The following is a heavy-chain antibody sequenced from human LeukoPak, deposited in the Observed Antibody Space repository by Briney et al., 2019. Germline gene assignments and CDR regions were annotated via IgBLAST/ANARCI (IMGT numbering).Heavy chain of an antibody. J-gene: IGHJ5*02. CDR2: IYTSGTT. V-gene: IGHV4-61*02. D-gene: IGHD3-10*01. CDR3: AREGLNMVRGVIPKEAWGWFDP. CDR1: GGAISSGSYY. Sequence: PSETLSLTCTVSGGAISSGSYYWSWIRQSAGKGLEWIGRIYTSGTTNSNPSLKSRVTISVDTSKNQFSLKLSSVTAADTAVYYCAREGLNMVRGVIPKEAWGWFDPWGRGTLVTVSS.